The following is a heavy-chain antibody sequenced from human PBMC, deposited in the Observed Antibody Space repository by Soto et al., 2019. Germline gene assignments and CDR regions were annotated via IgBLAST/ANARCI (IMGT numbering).Heavy chain of an antibody. Sequence: AASVKVSCKASGYTFTSYGISWVRQAPGQGLEWMGWISAYNGNTNYAQKLQGRVTMTTDTSTSTAYMELRSLRSDDTAVYYCASHGDVVVPAALDYWGQGTLVTVSS. D-gene: IGHD2-2*01. CDR2: ISAYNGNT. J-gene: IGHJ4*02. CDR3: ASHGDVVVPAALDY. CDR1: GYTFTSYG. V-gene: IGHV1-18*01.